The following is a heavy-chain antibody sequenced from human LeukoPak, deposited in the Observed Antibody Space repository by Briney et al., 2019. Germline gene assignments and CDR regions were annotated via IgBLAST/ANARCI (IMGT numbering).Heavy chain of an antibody. CDR2: IYTSGST. CDR3: ASRVRMGQYLVRNPYGMDV. V-gene: IGHV4-61*02. CDR1: GASISSGSHY. Sequence: PSETLSLTCTVSGASISSGSHYWSWIRQPAGKGLEWIGRIYTSGSTNYNPSLKSRVTISVDTSKNQFSLKLNSVTAADTAVYYCASRVRMGQYLVRNPYGMDVWGQGTTVTVSS. J-gene: IGHJ6*02. D-gene: IGHD6-13*01.